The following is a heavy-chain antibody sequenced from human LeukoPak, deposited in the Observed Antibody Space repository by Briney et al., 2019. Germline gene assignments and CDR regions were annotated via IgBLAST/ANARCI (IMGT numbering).Heavy chain of an antibody. V-gene: IGHV3-48*04. D-gene: IGHD1-26*01. CDR1: GFTFSSYS. CDR3: ARVLANYYMDV. J-gene: IGHJ6*03. Sequence: GGSLRLSCAASGFTFSSYSMNWVRQAPGKGLEWVSHISSSSRTTYYPDSVKGRFTISRDNAKNSLYLRMNSLRAEDTAVYYCARVLANYYMDVWGKGTTVTVSS. CDR2: ISSSSRTT.